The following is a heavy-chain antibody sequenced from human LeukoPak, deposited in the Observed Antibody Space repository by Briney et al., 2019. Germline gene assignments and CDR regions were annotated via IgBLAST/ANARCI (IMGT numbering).Heavy chain of an antibody. CDR3: ALILYCTTATCYYFDF. Sequence: ASVKVSCKASGYTFTNYGISWVRQAPGQGLEWMGWISTYNGNTNYAQKLQGRVTMTTDTSTSTTYMELRSLRSDDTAVYYCALILYCTTATCYYFDFWGQGTLVTVSS. CDR2: ISTYNGNT. J-gene: IGHJ4*02. D-gene: IGHD2-2*01. V-gene: IGHV1-18*01. CDR1: GYTFTNYG.